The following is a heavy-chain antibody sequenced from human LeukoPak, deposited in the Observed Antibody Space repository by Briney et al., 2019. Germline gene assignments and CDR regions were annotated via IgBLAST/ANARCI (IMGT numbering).Heavy chain of an antibody. D-gene: IGHD2-21*02. CDR3: ARFSRITWGDWGDAFDI. CDR1: GGSFSDYF. V-gene: IGHV4-34*01. CDR2: IDDGGNT. Sequence: RPSETLSLTCSVYGGSFSDYFWSWIRQSPGKGLEWIGEIDDGGNTNYNPSLISRLIVSMEKSKKQFSLVMRSVTAADTAVYYCARFSRITWGDWGDAFDIWGQGTTVIVSS. J-gene: IGHJ3*02.